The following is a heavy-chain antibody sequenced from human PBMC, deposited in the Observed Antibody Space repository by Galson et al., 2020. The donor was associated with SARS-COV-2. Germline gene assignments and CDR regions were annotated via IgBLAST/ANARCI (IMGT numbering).Heavy chain of an antibody. Sequence: SETLSLTCTVSGGSISSYYWSWIRQPPGKGLEWIGYIYYSGSTNYNPSLKSRVTISVDTSKNQFSLKLSSVTAADTAVYYCARPTSDYYDSSGSMPLGWYFDLWGRGTLVTVSS. V-gene: IGHV4-59*01. D-gene: IGHD3-22*01. J-gene: IGHJ2*01. CDR3: ARPTSDYYDSSGSMPLGWYFDL. CDR2: IYYSGST. CDR1: GGSISSYY.